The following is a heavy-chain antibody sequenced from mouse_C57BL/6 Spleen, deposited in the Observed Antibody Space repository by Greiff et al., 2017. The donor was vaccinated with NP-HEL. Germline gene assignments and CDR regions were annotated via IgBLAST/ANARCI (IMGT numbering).Heavy chain of an antibody. V-gene: IGHV1-53*01. CDR1: GYTFTSYW. Sequence: QVQLQQPGTELVKPGASVKLSCKASGYTFTSYWMHWVKQRPGQGLEWIGNINPSNGGTNYNEKFKSKATLTVAKSSSTAYMQLSSLTSEDSPVYYGARYYDYDEGFAYWGQGTLVTVSA. J-gene: IGHJ3*01. D-gene: IGHD2-4*01. CDR2: INPSNGGT. CDR3: ARYYDYDEGFAY.